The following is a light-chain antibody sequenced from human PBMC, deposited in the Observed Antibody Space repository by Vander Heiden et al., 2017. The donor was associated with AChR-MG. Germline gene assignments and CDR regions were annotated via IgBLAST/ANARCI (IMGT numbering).Light chain of an antibody. J-gene: IGLJ3*02. CDR2: YKSDSDK. CDR1: IGITVGTYR. CDR3: MIWNRGGGV. V-gene: IGLV5-45*03. Sequence: QAVLTQPSSPSASPGASASPTCTLRIGITVGTYRIHWYQQYPVSPPQYLLRYKSDSDKQQASGVPSRFSGSKDASANAGILLISGLQSDDEADYYCMIWNRGGGVFGGGTKLTVL.